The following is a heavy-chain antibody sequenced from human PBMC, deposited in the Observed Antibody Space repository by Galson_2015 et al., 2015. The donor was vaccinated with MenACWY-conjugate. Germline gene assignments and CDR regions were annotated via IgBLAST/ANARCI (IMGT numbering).Heavy chain of an antibody. Sequence: ETLSLTCTVSDDSVNSGSYYWNWIRQPPGKVLEWIGYVYYNGNTNYNPSVESRVSISVDTSKNQFSLRLSSVTAADTAVYYCARAAWNYMFFDSWG. CDR3: ARAAWNYMFFDS. J-gene: IGHJ4*01. V-gene: IGHV4-61*01. CDR1: DDSVNSGSYY. CDR2: VYYNGNT. D-gene: IGHD1-7*01.